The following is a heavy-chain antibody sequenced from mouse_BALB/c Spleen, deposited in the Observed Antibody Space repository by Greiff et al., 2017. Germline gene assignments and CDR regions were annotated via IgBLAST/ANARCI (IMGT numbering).Heavy chain of an antibody. CDR1: GYTFTDYN. Sequence: VQLKESGPELVKPGASVKISCKASGYTFTDYNMHWVKQSHGKSLEWIGYIYPYNGGTGYNQKFKSKATLTVDNSSSTAYMELRSLTSEDSAVYYCARYYRYDDGPWFAYWGQGTLVTVSA. V-gene: IGHV1S29*02. CDR2: IYPYNGGT. CDR3: ARYYRYDDGPWFAY. D-gene: IGHD2-14*01. J-gene: IGHJ3*01.